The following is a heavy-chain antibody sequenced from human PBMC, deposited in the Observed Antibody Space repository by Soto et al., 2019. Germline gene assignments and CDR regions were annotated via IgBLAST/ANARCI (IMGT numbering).Heavy chain of an antibody. V-gene: IGHV3-74*01. CDR3: ARAGNCGGDCYYDSFDI. D-gene: IGHD2-21*02. Sequence: GGSLRLSCAASGFTFRSYWMHWVRQAPGKGLVWVSRINSDGSSTSYADSVKGRFTISRDNAKNTLYLQMNSLRAEDTAVYYCARAGNCGGDCYYDSFDIWGQGTMVTVSS. CDR2: INSDGSST. J-gene: IGHJ3*02. CDR1: GFTFRSYW.